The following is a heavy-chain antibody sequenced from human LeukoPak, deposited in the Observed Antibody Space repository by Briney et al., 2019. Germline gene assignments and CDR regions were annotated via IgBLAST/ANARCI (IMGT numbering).Heavy chain of an antibody. CDR1: GGSFSGYY. D-gene: IGHD6-19*01. Sequence: SETLSLTCAVYGGSFSGYYWSWIRQPPGKGLEWIGEINHSGSTNYNPSLKSRVTISVDTSKNQFSLKLSSVTAADTAVYYCAREYRSGVDYWGQGTLVTVSS. CDR2: INHSGST. CDR3: AREYRSGVDY. J-gene: IGHJ4*02. V-gene: IGHV4-34*01.